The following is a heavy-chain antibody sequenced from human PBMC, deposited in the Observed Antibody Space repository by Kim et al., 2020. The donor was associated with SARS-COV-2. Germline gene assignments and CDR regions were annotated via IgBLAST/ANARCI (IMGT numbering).Heavy chain of an antibody. V-gene: IGHV3-53*05. CDR3: VRGGPDNVVIGFRHWYFDV. CDR1: GFTLSSNY. J-gene: IGHJ2*01. D-gene: IGHD2-21*01. Sequence: GGSLRLFCAASGFTLSSNYMSWVRQGPGKGLEWVSVIYSGGSTLYADSVKGRFTVSRDRFNNTLYLEMNSVRTEDTAVYYCVRGGPDNVVIGFRHWYFDVWGRGTRVTVSS. CDR2: IYSGGST.